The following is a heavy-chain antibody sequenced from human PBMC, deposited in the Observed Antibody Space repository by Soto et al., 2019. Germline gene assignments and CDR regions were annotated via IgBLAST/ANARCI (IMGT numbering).Heavy chain of an antibody. Sequence: QVQLVESGGGVVQPGRSLRLSCAASGFTFSSYAMHWVRQAPGKGLEWGAVISYDGSNKYYADSVKGRFTISRDNSKNTLYLQMNSLRAEDTAVYYCARELAAAGYYYYGMDVWGQGTTVTVSS. CDR1: GFTFSSYA. V-gene: IGHV3-30-3*01. CDR3: ARELAAAGYYYYGMDV. CDR2: ISYDGSNK. J-gene: IGHJ6*02. D-gene: IGHD6-13*01.